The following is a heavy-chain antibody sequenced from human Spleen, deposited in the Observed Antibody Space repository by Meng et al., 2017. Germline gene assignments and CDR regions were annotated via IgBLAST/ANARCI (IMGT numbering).Heavy chain of an antibody. J-gene: IGHJ6*02. D-gene: IGHD1-1*01. CDR2: INHSGST. V-gene: IGHV4-34*01. Sequence: SETLSLTCAVYGGSFSGYYWSWIRQPPGKGLEWIGEINHSGSTNYNPSLKSRVTISVDTSKNQFSLKLSSVTAVDTAVYYCARDVGDTTDFYYGLDVWGQGTTVTVSS. CDR1: GGSFSGYY. CDR3: ARDVGDTTDFYYGLDV.